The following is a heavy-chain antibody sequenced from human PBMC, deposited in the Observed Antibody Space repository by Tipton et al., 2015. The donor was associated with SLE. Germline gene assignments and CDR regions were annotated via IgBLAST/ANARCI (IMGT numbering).Heavy chain of an antibody. V-gene: IGHV3-33*06. J-gene: IGHJ6*02. CDR2: IWYDGSNK. D-gene: IGHD6-19*01. Sequence: RPLRLSCAASGFTFSSYGMHWVRQAPGKGLEWVAVIWYDGSNKYYADSVKGRFTISRDNSKNTLYLQMNSLRAEDTAVYYCAKDQAVAVDGMDVWGQGTTVTVSS. CDR3: AKDQAVAVDGMDV. CDR1: GFTFSSYG.